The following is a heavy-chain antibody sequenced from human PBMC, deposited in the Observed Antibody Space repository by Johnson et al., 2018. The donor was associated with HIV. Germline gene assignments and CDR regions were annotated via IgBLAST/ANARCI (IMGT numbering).Heavy chain of an antibody. CDR3: ARPSEDYSSSSGDAFDI. CDR1: GFTFDDSG. V-gene: IGHV3-20*04. CDR2: INWNGGST. Sequence: LQLVESGGRLVQPGESLRLSCASSGFTFDDSGMSWVRHATGKGLEWVCGINWNGGSTYYANSVKGRFIISRDNSKNTLLLQMNSLRVDDTAVYYCARPSEDYSSSSGDAFDIWGQGTMVTVSS. J-gene: IGHJ3*02. D-gene: IGHD6-6*01.